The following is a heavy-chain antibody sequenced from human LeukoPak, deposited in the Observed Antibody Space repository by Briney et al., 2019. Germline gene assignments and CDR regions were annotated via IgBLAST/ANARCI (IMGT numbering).Heavy chain of an antibody. D-gene: IGHD3-10*01. CDR2: IYYSGST. CDR1: GGSISSGGYY. J-gene: IGHJ4*02. V-gene: IGHV4-31*03. CDR3: AREWGTWSSIDY. Sequence: SETLPLTCTVSGGSISSGGYYWSWIRQHPGKGLEWIGYIYYSGSTYYNPSLKSRVTISVDTSKNQFSLKLSSVTAADTAVYYCAREWGTWSSIDYWGQGTLVTVSS.